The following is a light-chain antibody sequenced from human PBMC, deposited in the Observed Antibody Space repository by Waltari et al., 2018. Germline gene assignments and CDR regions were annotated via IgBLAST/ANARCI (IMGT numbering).Light chain of an antibody. CDR1: GLGDKY. CDR2: QDI. Sequence: SYELTQPHSVSVSPGQTASITCSGDGLGDKYVSWYQQKPGQSPVLVIFQDITRPSGIPERVSGSNSGNTATLTISGTQAMDEADYYCQTWDNSAVVFGGGTKLTVL. CDR3: QTWDNSAVV. J-gene: IGLJ2*01. V-gene: IGLV3-1*01.